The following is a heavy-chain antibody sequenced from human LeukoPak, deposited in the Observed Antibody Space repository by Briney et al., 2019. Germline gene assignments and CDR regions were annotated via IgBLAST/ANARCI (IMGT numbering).Heavy chain of an antibody. V-gene: IGHV3-43*01. CDR2: ISWDGGST. Sequence: GGSLRLSCAASGFTFDDYTMHWVRQAPGKGLEWVSLISWDGGSTYYADSVKGRFTISRDNSKNSLYLQMNSLRTEDTALYYCAKDKDFWSGYWLEYWGQGTLVTVSS. D-gene: IGHD3-3*01. CDR1: GFTFDDYT. CDR3: AKDKDFWSGYWLEY. J-gene: IGHJ4*02.